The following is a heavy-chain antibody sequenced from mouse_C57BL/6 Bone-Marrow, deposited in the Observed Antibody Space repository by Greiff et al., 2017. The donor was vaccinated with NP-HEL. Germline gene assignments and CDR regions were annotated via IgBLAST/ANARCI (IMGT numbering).Heavy chain of an antibody. D-gene: IGHD1-1*01. CDR3: TTVVAPPAWFAY. V-gene: IGHV1-64*01. CDR2: IHPNSGST. J-gene: IGHJ3*01. CDR1: GYTFTSYW. Sequence: QVQLQQPGAELVKPGASVKLSCKASGYTFTSYWMHWVKQRPGQGLEWIGMIHPNSGSTNYNEKFKSKATLTVDKSSSTAYMQLSSLTSEDTAVYYCTTVVAPPAWFAYWGQGTLVTVSA.